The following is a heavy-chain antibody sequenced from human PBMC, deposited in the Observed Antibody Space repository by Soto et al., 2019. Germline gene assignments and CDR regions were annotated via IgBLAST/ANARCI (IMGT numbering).Heavy chain of an antibody. Sequence: QVQLVQSGAEVKKPGSSVKVSCKASGGTFSSYAISWVRQAPGQGLEWMGGIIPIFGTANYAQKFQGRVTITADKSASTAYMELSGLRSEDTAVYFCARIGIARGGSCYSAGSWFDLWGQGTLVTVSS. V-gene: IGHV1-69*06. CDR2: IIPIFGTA. CDR1: GGTFSSYA. D-gene: IGHD2-15*01. CDR3: ARIGIARGGSCYSAGSWFDL. J-gene: IGHJ5*02.